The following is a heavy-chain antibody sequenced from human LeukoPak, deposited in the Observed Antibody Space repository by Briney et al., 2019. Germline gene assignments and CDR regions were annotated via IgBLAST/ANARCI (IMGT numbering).Heavy chain of an antibody. V-gene: IGHV1-18*01. CDR3: ARVYGIAAAGEGAY. D-gene: IGHD6-13*01. CDR1: GYTFTSYG. Sequence: GASVKVSCKASGYTFTSYGISWVRQAPGQGLEWMGWISAYNGNTNYAQKLQGRVTMTTDTSTSTAYMELRSLRSDDAAVYYCARVYGIAAAGEGAYWGQGTLVTASS. CDR2: ISAYNGNT. J-gene: IGHJ4*02.